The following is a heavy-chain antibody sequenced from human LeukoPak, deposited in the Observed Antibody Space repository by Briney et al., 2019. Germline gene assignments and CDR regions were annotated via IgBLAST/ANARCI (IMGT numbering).Heavy chain of an antibody. D-gene: IGHD3-22*01. CDR1: GYTFTSYD. CDR3: ARVERWVTMIVVVIDY. J-gene: IGHJ4*02. Sequence: ASVTLSCKSSGYTFTSYDINWVRQATGQGLEWMGWMNPNSGNTGYAQKFQGRVTMTRNTSISTAYMELSSLRSEDTAVYYCARVERWVTMIVVVIDYWGQGTLVTVSS. CDR2: MNPNSGNT. V-gene: IGHV1-8*01.